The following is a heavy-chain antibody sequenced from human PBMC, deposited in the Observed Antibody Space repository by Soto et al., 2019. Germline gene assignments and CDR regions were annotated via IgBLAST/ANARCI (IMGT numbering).Heavy chain of an antibody. CDR3: AKGGIGYYLDS. CDR2: LRGRGTNT. Sequence: GGSLRLSCVASGFSELSFSSYAMNWVRQVPGKGLQWVSGLRGRGTNTNYADSVKGRFTISRDNSKNIVYLQMSSLRVEDTAIYYCAKGGIGYYLDSWGQGTLVTVSS. D-gene: IGHD6-25*01. CDR1: GFSELSFSSYA. V-gene: IGHV3-23*01. J-gene: IGHJ4*02.